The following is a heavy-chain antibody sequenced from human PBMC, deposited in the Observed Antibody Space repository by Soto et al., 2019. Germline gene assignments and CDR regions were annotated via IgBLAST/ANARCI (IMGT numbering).Heavy chain of an antibody. J-gene: IGHJ4*02. CDR3: ASQDYDKSVYYFDY. D-gene: IGHD3-22*01. V-gene: IGHV4-4*07. CDR1: GGSFSSQY. Sequence: SETLSVTCPVSGGSFSSQYWSWIRQPAGKGLEWIGRIYNGGIPLIHPSLESRVALSLDTSKNQFSLTLSSVTAADTATYYCASQDYDKSVYYFDYWGRGTLVTVSS. CDR2: IYNGGIP.